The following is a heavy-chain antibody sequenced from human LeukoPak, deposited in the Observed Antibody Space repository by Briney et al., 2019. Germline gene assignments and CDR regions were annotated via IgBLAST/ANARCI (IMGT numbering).Heavy chain of an antibody. J-gene: IGHJ4*02. CDR2: IYTSENT. D-gene: IGHD6-6*01. CDR3: ARQSGSVAARFHFDY. V-gene: IGHV4-4*07. Sequence: SETLSLTCTVSGGSISGYYWSWIRQPAGKGLEWIGRIYTSENTNYNPSLKSRVSMSVDTSKNQFSLKLTSVTAADTAVYYCARQSGSVAARFHFDYWGQGTLVTVSS. CDR1: GGSISGYY.